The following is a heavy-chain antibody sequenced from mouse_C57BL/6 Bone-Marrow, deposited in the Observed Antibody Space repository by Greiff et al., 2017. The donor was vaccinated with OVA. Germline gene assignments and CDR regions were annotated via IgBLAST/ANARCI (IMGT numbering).Heavy chain of an antibody. J-gene: IGHJ1*03. D-gene: IGHD1-1*02. CDR2: IWRGGST. CDR3: AKNWGSHWYFDV. Sequence: VQLVESGPGLVQPSQSLSITCTVSGFSLTSYGVHWVRQSPGRGLEWLGVIWRGGSTDYNAAFMSRLSITKDNSKSQVFFKMNSLQADDTAIYYCAKNWGSHWYFDVWGTGTTVTVSS. V-gene: IGHV2-5*01. CDR1: GFSLTSYG.